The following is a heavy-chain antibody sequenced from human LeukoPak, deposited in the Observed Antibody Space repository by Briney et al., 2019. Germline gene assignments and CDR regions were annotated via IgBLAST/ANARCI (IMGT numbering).Heavy chain of an antibody. Sequence: ASVKVSCKASGYTFTSYYMHWVRQAPGQGLEWMGIIIPSGGSTSYAQKFQGRVTMTRDTSTSTVYMELSSLRSEDAAVYYCARQSYRGSYLLYWFDPWGQGTLVTVSS. CDR1: GYTFTSYY. J-gene: IGHJ5*02. CDR2: IIPSGGST. CDR3: ARQSYRGSYLLYWFDP. V-gene: IGHV1-46*01. D-gene: IGHD1-26*01.